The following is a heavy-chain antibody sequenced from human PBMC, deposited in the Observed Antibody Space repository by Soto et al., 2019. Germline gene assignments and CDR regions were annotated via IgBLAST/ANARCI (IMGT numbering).Heavy chain of an antibody. CDR1: GGFPSSYY. J-gene: IGHJ6*02. CDR3: ARISSVDPFGYVNGDWKG. Sequence: PSATLSLSCSFSGGFPSSYYWSWIRQSPEKGLEWIGYFYHSGNSNYNPSLKSRVTISVDTSKNQLSLSLRSVTAADTAVYFCARISSVDPFGYVNGDWKGWGQGSTVTVS. D-gene: IGHD1-1*01. CDR2: FYHSGNS. V-gene: IGHV4-59*01.